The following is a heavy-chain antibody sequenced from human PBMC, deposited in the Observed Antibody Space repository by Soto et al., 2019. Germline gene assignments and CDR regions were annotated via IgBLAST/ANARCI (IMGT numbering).Heavy chain of an antibody. V-gene: IGHV3-30*03. CDR2: VSYDGRKK. D-gene: IGHD3-9*01. Sequence: QVQLVESGGGVVQPGRSLRLSCAASGFPFSTYAMHWVRQAPGKGLEWVAVVSYDGRKKYHGDSVKGRFSISRDNSKNPLSLQLSGLRVAPSAIYFCTIVAVQYFASLSAGIDSWCQGPRVTVSS. CDR1: GFPFSTYA. CDR3: TIVAVQYFASLSAGIDS. J-gene: IGHJ4*02.